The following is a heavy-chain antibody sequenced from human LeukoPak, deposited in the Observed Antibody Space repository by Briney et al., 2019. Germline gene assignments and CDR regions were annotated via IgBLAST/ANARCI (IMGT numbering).Heavy chain of an antibody. D-gene: IGHD3-22*01. CDR2: ISSSSSYI. CDR1: GFTFSTYS. CDR3: ARPDVGESRGYEAFDI. Sequence: MSGGSLRLSCAASGFTFSTYSMNWVRQAPGKGLEWVSSISSSSSYIYYADSVKGRFTISRDNAKNSLYLQMNSLRAEDTAVYYCARPDVGESRGYEAFDIWGQGTMVTVSS. J-gene: IGHJ3*02. V-gene: IGHV3-21*01.